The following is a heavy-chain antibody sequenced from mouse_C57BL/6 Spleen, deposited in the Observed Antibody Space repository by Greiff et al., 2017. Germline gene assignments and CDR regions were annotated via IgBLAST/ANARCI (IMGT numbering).Heavy chain of an antibody. CDR3: ARGELGKGY. J-gene: IGHJ2*01. CDR2: IDPNSGGT. D-gene: IGHD4-1*01. CDR1: GYTFTSYW. Sequence: QVQLQQPGAELVKPGDSVTLSCTASGYTFTSYWMHWVKQRPGRGLEWIGRIDPNSGGTKYNEKFKSKATLTVDKPSITAYRQLSSLTSEDSAVSYCARGELGKGYWGQGTTLTVSS. V-gene: IGHV1-72*01.